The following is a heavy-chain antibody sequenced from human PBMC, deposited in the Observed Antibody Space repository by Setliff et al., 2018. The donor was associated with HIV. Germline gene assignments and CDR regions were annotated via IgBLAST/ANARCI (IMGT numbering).Heavy chain of an antibody. CDR2: FVPMFGAA. CDR3: ARERPNTLYFDY. Sequence: RASVKVSCKASGGSFSNYAFSWVRQAPGQGLEWMGGFVPMFGAANYAQKFQGRLTVTADESTSTAYMELSSLRSEDTAVYYCARERPNTLYFDYWGQGTLVTVSS. V-gene: IGHV1-69*13. D-gene: IGHD1-1*01. CDR1: GGSFSNYA. J-gene: IGHJ4*02.